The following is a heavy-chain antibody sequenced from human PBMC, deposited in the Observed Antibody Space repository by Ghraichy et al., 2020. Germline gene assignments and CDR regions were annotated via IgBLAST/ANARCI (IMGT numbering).Heavy chain of an antibody. CDR1: GYTFTSYD. J-gene: IGHJ6*02. V-gene: IGHV1-8*01. Sequence: ASVKVSCKASGYTFTSYDINWVRQATGQGLEWMGWMNPNSGNTGYAQKFQGRVTMTRNTSISTAYMELSSLRSEDTAVYYCARPDGYYDFWSTLYYYGMDVWGQGTTVTVSS. CDR2: MNPNSGNT. D-gene: IGHD3-3*01. CDR3: ARPDGYYDFWSTLYYYGMDV.